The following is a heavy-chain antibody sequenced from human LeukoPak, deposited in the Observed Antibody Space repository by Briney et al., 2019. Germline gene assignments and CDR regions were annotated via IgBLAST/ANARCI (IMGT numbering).Heavy chain of an antibody. CDR3: ARGPNWRIAAAGTKYFQH. V-gene: IGHV4-34*01. CDR2: INHSGST. Sequence: SETLSLTCAVYGGSFSGYYWSWIRQPPGKGLEWIGEINHSGSTNYNPSLKSRVTISVDTSKNQFSLKLSSVTAADTAVYYCARGPNWRIAAAGTKYFQHWGQGTLVTVSS. D-gene: IGHD6-13*01. CDR1: GGSFSGYY. J-gene: IGHJ1*01.